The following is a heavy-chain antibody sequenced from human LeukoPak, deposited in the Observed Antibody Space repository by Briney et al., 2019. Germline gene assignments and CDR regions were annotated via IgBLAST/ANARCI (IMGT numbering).Heavy chain of an antibody. J-gene: IGHJ4*02. D-gene: IGHD3-16*01. CDR1: GFTVSSNY. Sequence: GGSLRLSCAASGFTVSSNYMSWVRQAPGKGLEWVSVIYSGGSTYYADSVKGRFTISRDNSMNTLYLQMDSLRTEDTAVYYCAKASKGWKLYYFDYWGQGTLVTVSS. CDR3: AKASKGWKLYYFDY. CDR2: IYSGGST. V-gene: IGHV3-53*05.